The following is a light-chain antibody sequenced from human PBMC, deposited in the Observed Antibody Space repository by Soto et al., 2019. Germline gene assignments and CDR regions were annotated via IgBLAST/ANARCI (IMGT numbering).Light chain of an antibody. Sequence: QSVLTQARSVSGSPGQSVTISCTGTSGDVGGYNFVSWYQQHPGNAPKLMIFDVSQRPSGVPDRFSGFKSGNTASLTISGLQAEDEADYYCCSYGGSYTWVFGGGTKLTVL. V-gene: IGLV2-11*01. CDR2: DVS. J-gene: IGLJ3*02. CDR3: CSYGGSYTWV. CDR1: SGDVGGYNF.